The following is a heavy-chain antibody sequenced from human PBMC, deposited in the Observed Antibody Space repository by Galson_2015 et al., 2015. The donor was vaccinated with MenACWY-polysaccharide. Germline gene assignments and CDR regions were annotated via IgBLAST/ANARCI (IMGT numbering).Heavy chain of an antibody. V-gene: IGHV4-39*01. CDR1: GGSISISSYY. Sequence: ATLSLTCTVSGGSISISSYYWGWIRQPPGKGLEWIGSIYYSGSTYYNPSLKSRVTISVDTSKNQFSLKQSSVTAADTAVYYCARLTDSSSSTERATYYYGMDVWGQGTTVTVSS. D-gene: IGHD6-6*01. CDR3: ARLTDSSSSTERATYYYGMDV. J-gene: IGHJ6*02. CDR2: IYYSGST.